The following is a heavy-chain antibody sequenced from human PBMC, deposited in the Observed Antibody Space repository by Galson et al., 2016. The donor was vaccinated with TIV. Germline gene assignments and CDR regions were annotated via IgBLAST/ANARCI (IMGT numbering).Heavy chain of an antibody. D-gene: IGHD2-21*01. J-gene: IGHJ4*02. CDR3: SRPPYCGGDCYKYDS. V-gene: IGHV1-3*01. CDR1: GYTFTIYA. Sequence: SVKVSCKASGYTFTIYAMHWVRQAPGQRLEWMGWINAGNGNTKYSLKFQGRVTITRDTSASTAYMELISLRSEDTAVYYCSRPPYCGGDCYKYDSWGQGTLVAVSS. CDR2: INAGNGNT.